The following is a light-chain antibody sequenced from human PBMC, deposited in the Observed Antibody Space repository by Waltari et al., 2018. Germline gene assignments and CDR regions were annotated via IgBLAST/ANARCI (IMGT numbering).Light chain of an antibody. V-gene: IGKV4-1*01. CDR3: QQYYNTPLT. CDR2: WAS. J-gene: IGKJ4*01. CDR1: ESVLYSSNNKNH. Sequence: IVMTQSPESLAVSLGERATISCTTSESVLYSSNNKNHLAWYQQKPGQPPRLLLYWASTRESGVPDRFIGSGSETDFTLTVTSLQAEDVAVYYCQQYYNTPLTFGGGTKVEVK.